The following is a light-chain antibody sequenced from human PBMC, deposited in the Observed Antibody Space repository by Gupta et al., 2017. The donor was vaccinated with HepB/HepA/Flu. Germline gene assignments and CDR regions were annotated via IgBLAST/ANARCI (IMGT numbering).Light chain of an antibody. CDR1: SSNIGAGYD. V-gene: IGLV1-40*01. J-gene: IGLJ2*01. CDR3: HSYDSRLSASI. CDR2: GND. Sequence: QSVPTQPPSVSGAPGQRVTISCTGSSSNIGAGYDVHWYQHLPGKAPKLLIYGNDNRPSGVSDRFSGSKSGTAASLAITELQSEDEADYYCHSYDSRLSASIFGGGTKLTVL.